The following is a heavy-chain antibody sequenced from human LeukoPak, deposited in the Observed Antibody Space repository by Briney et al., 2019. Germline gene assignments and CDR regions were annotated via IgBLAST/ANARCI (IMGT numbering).Heavy chain of an antibody. J-gene: IGHJ4*02. CDR1: RYTVTSYG. CDR2: TSAYNGST. V-gene: IGHV1-18*01. D-gene: IGHD5-18*01. Sequence: ASVKVSCKASRYTVTSYGVSWVRQAAGHGLEWRGWTSAYNGSTDYAQKPQCRVAMTTDTSTSTAYAERRCVRSDDTGEYYRTRGSNSLDDWGQPTLVTVSS. CDR3: TRGSNSLDD.